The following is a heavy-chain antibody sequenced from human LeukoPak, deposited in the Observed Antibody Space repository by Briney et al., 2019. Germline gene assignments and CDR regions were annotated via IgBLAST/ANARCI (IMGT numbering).Heavy chain of an antibody. Sequence: ATVEVSCKASGGTFSSYAISWVRQAPGQGLEWMGGIIPIFGTANYAQKFQGRVTIIADKSTRTAYMELSSLRSEDTAVYHCARDIVVVPAAMPYNWFDPWGQGTRVTVSS. V-gene: IGHV1-69*06. CDR2: IIPIFGTA. CDR1: GGTFSSYA. CDR3: ARDIVVVPAAMPYNWFDP. J-gene: IGHJ5*02. D-gene: IGHD2-2*01.